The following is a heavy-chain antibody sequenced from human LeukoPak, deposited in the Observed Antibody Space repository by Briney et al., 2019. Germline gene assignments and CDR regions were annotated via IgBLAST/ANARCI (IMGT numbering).Heavy chain of an antibody. D-gene: IGHD3-3*01. CDR1: GGTFSSYA. J-gene: IGHJ5*02. Sequence: ASVKVSCKASGGTFSSYAISWVRQAPGQGLEWMGRIIPIFGTANYAQKFQGRVTITTDESTSTAYMELSSLRSEDTAVYYCASDPIPFGVVTPYNWFDPWGQGTLVTVSS. CDR2: IIPIFGTA. CDR3: ASDPIPFGVVTPYNWFDP. V-gene: IGHV1-69*05.